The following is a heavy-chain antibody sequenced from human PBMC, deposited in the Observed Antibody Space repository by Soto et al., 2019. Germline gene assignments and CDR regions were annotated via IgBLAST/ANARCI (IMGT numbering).Heavy chain of an antibody. CDR3: ARDRIVVVVAADEDYYYYYGMDV. CDR2: ISSSSSTI. J-gene: IGHJ6*02. Sequence: PGGSLRLSCAASGFTFSSYSMNWVRQAPGKGLEWVSYISSSSSTIYYADSVKGRFTISRDNAKNSLYLQMNSLRDEDTAVYYCARDRIVVVVAADEDYYYYYGMDVWGQGTTVTVSS. D-gene: IGHD2-15*01. CDR1: GFTFSSYS. V-gene: IGHV3-48*02.